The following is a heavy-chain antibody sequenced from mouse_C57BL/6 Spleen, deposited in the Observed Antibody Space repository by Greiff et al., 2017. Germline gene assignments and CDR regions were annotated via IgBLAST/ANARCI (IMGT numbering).Heavy chain of an antibody. Sequence: EVQLQQSGPVLVKPGASVKMSCKASGYTFTDYYMNWVKQSPGKSLEWIGVINPYNGGTSYNQKFKGKATLTVDQSSSTAYMELNSLTSEDSAVYYCAREGNYAMDDWGKGTTVTVSS. D-gene: IGHD6-1*01. V-gene: IGHV1-19*01. CDR3: AREGNYAMDD. J-gene: IGHJ4*01. CDR1: GYTFTDYY. CDR2: INPYNGGT.